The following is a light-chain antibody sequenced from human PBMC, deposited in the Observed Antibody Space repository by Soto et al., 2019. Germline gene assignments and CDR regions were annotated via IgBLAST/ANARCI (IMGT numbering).Light chain of an antibody. CDR3: KQYNTYPWT. Sequence: DIQMTQSPSTLSASIGDRVTITCRASESVKSWLAWYQQKAGKAPKFLIYKASTLESGVPSRFSGSGSGTEFTLTISSLQPDDFATYYCKQYNTYPWTFGQGTKVDI. V-gene: IGKV1-5*03. J-gene: IGKJ1*01. CDR1: ESVKSW. CDR2: KAS.